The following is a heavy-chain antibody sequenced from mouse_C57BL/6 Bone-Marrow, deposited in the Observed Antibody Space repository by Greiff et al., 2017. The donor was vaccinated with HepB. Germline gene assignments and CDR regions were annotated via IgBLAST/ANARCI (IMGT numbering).Heavy chain of an antibody. Sequence: EVQLQQSGPELVKPGASVKIPCKASGYTFTDYNMDWVKQSHGKSLEWIGDINPNNGGTIYNQKFKGKATLTVDKSSITAYMELRSLTSEDTAVYYCAIRGRSAEGFAYWGQGTLVTVSA. CDR1: GYTFTDYN. V-gene: IGHV1-18*01. J-gene: IGHJ3*01. CDR2: INPNNGGT. CDR3: AIRGRSAEGFAY.